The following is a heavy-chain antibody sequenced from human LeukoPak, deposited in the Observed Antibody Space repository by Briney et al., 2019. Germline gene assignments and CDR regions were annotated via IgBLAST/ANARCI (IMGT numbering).Heavy chain of an antibody. CDR3: ALSRLGEPGGMDV. J-gene: IGHJ6*02. V-gene: IGHV1-2*04. CDR1: GYTFTTYY. D-gene: IGHD3-10*01. CDR2: INPNGGGT. Sequence: ASVKVSCKASGYTFTTYYIHWVRQVPGQGLEWMGWINPNGGGTHYARKFQGWVTMTRDTSINTVHMELSSLRSDGTAVYYCALSRLGEPGGMDVWGQGTTVTVSS.